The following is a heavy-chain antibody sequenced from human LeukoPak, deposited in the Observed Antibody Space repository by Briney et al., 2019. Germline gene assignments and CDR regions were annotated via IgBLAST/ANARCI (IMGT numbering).Heavy chain of an antibody. CDR3: SRARGGDGLPCDY. V-gene: IGHV3-53*01. Sequence: GGSLRLSCAASGFTVSNNSMSWVRQAPGTGLEWVSLIYSDGSTSYADSVRGRFTISRDNSKNTLYLHMNSLRAEDTAVYYCSRARGGDGLPCDYWGQGTLVTVSS. D-gene: IGHD3-16*01. CDR2: IYSDGST. CDR1: GFTVSNNS. J-gene: IGHJ4*02.